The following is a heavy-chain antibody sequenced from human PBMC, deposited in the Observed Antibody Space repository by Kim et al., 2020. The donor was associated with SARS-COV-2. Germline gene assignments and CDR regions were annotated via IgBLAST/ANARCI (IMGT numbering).Heavy chain of an antibody. J-gene: IGHJ5*02. Sequence: GGSLRLSCAASGFTFSSYGMHWVRQAPGKGLEWVAVISYDGSNKYYADSVKGRFTISRDNSKNTLYLQMNSLRAEDTAVYYCAKDFEYGSGSPEFDPWG. D-gene: IGHD3-10*01. CDR3: AKDFEYGSGSPEFDP. V-gene: IGHV3-30*18. CDR1: GFTFSSYG. CDR2: ISYDGSNK.